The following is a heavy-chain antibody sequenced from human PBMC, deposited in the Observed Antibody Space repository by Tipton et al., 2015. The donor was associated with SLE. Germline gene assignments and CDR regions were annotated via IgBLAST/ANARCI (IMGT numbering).Heavy chain of an antibody. D-gene: IGHD4-17*01. J-gene: IGHJ6*03. V-gene: IGHV4-30-4*08. CDR1: GGSISSSSYY. CDR3: ARAPHDYGDYYMDV. CDR2: IYYSGST. Sequence: LRLSCTVSGGSISSSSYYWGWIRQPPGKGLEWIGYIYYSGSTYYNPSLKSRVTISVDTSKNQFSLKLSSVTAADTAVYYCARAPHDYGDYYMDVWGKGTTVTVSS.